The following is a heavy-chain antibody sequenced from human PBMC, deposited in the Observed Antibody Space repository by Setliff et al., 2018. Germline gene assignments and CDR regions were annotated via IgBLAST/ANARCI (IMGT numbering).Heavy chain of an antibody. J-gene: IGHJ6*03. D-gene: IGHD3-3*01. Sequence: ASVKVSCKASGYTFTAYDIVWVRQATGQGLEWMGWMNPNSGRTGYPQKFQGRVTMTRNISISTAYMELSSLRSEDTAVYFCARGALVLQFLEWLPRFYYMDVWGKGTTVTVSS. CDR1: GYTFTAYD. V-gene: IGHV1-8*02. CDR3: ARGALVLQFLEWLPRFYYMDV. CDR2: MNPNSGRT.